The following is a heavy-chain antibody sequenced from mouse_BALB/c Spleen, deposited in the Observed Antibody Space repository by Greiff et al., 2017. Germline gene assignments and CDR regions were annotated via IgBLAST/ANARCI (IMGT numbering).Heavy chain of an antibody. J-gene: IGHJ2*01. Sequence: EVKLQESGGGLVQPGGSMKLSCVASGFTFSNYWMNWVRQSPEKGLEWVAEIRLKSNNYATHYAESVKGRFTISRDDSKSSVYLQMNNLRAEDTGIYYCTRNYLYFDYWGQGTTLTVSS. D-gene: IGHD2-1*01. CDR2: IRLKSNNYAT. CDR3: TRNYLYFDY. CDR1: GFTFSNYW. V-gene: IGHV6-6*02.